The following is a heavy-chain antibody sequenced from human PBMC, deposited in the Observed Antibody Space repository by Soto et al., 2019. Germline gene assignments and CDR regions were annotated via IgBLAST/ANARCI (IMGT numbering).Heavy chain of an antibody. D-gene: IGHD2-2*01. V-gene: IGHV3-23*01. CDR3: ARALPSKKNQQTSADAFDV. J-gene: IGHJ3*01. Sequence: EVQLLESGGGLVQPGGSLRLSCAASGFTFRSYAMPWVRQVPGKGLEWVSTVSGRAASTKYADSVKGRFTISRDNTKNSLYLHGNVLRAEDTAVYYCARALPSKKNQQTSADAFDVWGHGTTVTVSS. CDR2: VSGRAAST. CDR1: GFTFRSYA.